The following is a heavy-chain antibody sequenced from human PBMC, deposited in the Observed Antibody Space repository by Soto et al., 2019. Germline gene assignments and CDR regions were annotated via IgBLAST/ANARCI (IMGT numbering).Heavy chain of an antibody. CDR1: GGSISSYY. J-gene: IGHJ3*02. D-gene: IGHD2-2*01. Sequence: PSETLSLTCTVSGGSISSYYWSWIRQPPGKGLEWIGYIYYIGSTNYNPSLKSRVTISVGTSKNQFSLKLNSVTAADTAVYYCARGVVVVPAASDDNDAFDIWGQGTMVT. V-gene: IGHV4-59*01. CDR2: IYYIGST. CDR3: ARGVVVVPAASDDNDAFDI.